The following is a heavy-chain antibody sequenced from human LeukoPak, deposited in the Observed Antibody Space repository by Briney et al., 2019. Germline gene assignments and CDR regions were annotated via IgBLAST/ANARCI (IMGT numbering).Heavy chain of an antibody. D-gene: IGHD6-13*01. CDR2: IYPGDSDI. V-gene: IGHV5-51*01. CDR1: GYSFTNYW. CDR3: ASSRGGSSWRNFDY. Sequence: GESLKISCQGSGYSFTNYWIGWVRQMPGKGLEWMGIIYPGDSDIRYSPSFQGQVTISADKSISTAYLQWSNLKASDTAMYCCASSRGGSSWRNFDYWGQGTLVTVSS. J-gene: IGHJ4*02.